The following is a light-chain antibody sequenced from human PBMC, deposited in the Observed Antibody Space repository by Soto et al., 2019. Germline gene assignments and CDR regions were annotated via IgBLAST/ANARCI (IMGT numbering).Light chain of an antibody. CDR2: KAS. CDR1: QSISGW. CDR3: QQYNSYSKM. V-gene: IGKV1-5*03. Sequence: DIQMTQSPSSLSASVGYRVTIASRASQSISGWLALYQQKPGKAPNLLIYKASTLESGVPSRFSGSGSGTEFTLTISSLQPDDFATYYCQQYNSYSKMFGQGTKVDIK. J-gene: IGKJ1*01.